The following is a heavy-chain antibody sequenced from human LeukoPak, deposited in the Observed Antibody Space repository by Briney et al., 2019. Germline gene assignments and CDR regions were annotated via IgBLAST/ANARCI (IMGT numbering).Heavy chain of an antibody. CDR2: IRNKAYRGTT. D-gene: IGHD2-15*01. J-gene: IGHJ4*02. CDR3: ARYCSGGSCNYEIDY. CDR1: GFTFSSYS. V-gene: IGHV3-49*04. Sequence: GGSLRLSCAASGFTFSSYSMNWVRQAPGKGLEWVGLIRNKAYRGTTEYAASVKGRFTISRDDSKTIAYLQMNSLKTEDTAVYYCARYCSGGSCNYEIDYWGQGTLVTVSS.